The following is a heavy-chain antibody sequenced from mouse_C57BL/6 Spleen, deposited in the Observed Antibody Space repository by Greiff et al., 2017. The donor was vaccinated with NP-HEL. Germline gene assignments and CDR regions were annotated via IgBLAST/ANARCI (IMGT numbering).Heavy chain of an antibody. D-gene: IGHD2-4*01. V-gene: IGHV8-8*01. CDR2: IWWDADM. J-gene: IGHJ3*01. CDR3: ARNDYDAWFAY. CDR1: GFSLRTFGMG. Sequence: QVTLQVSGPGILQPSQTLSLTCSFSGFSLRTFGMGVGWIRQPSGKGLECLAHIWWDADMYYNPALKSRLTISQETSKNQVFLKIANVDTADTATYYCARNDYDAWFAYWGQGTLVTVSA.